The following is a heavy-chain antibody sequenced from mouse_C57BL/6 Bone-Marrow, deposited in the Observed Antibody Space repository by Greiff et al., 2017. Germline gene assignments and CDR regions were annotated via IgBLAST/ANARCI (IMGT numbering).Heavy chain of an antibody. CDR2: INPNYGTT. CDR1: GYSFTDYN. Sequence: EVQLQESGPELVKPGASVKISCKASGYSFTDYNMNWVKQRHGQSLEWIGVINPNYGTTNYNQKFKGKATLTVDQTSSTAYMQLSSLTSEDSAVYYCARYYDSYYSMDYWGQGTSVTVSS. D-gene: IGHD2-4*01. CDR3: ARYYDSYYSMDY. V-gene: IGHV1-39*01. J-gene: IGHJ4*01.